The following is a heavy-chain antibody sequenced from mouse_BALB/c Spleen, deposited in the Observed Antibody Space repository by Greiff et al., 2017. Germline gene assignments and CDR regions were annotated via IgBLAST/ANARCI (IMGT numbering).Heavy chain of an antibody. CDR2: ISSGSSTI. CDR3: ARTMITTGYFDY. CDR1: GFTFSSFG. D-gene: IGHD2-4*01. J-gene: IGHJ2*01. Sequence: EVQGVESGGGLVQPGGSRKLSCAASGFTFSSFGMHWVRQAPEKGLEWVAYISSGSSTIYYADTVKGRFTISRDNPKNTLFLQMTSLRSEDTAMYYCARTMITTGYFDYWGQGTTLTVSS. V-gene: IGHV5-17*02.